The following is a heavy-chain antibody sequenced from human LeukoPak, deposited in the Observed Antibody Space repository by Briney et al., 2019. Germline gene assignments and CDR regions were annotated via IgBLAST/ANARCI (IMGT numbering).Heavy chain of an antibody. CDR2: MNPHSGDA. CDR1: GYRFTSYY. Sequence: ASVKVSCKALGYRFTSYYINWVRQATGHGLEWMGWMNPHSGDADYAQNFQGRVTMTRSTSTDTAYMVLSGLTAEDTAVYYCARVCSGGSCLDYWGQGTLVTVSS. J-gene: IGHJ4*02. CDR3: ARVCSGGSCLDY. D-gene: IGHD2-15*01. V-gene: IGHV1-8*01.